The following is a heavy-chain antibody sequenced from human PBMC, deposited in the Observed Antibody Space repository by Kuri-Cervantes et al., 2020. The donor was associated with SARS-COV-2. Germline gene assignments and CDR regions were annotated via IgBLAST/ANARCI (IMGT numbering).Heavy chain of an antibody. V-gene: IGHV4-34*01. CDR2: INHSGST. J-gene: IGHJ6*02. D-gene: IGHD3-3*01. CDR1: GGSFSGYY. CDR3: ARAGFLEWLLPRLYYYYGMDV. Sequence: SETLSLTCAVYGGSFSGYYWSWIRQPPGKGLEWIGEINHSGSTNYNPSLKSRVTISVDTSKNQFSLKLSSVTAADTAVYYCARAGFLEWLLPRLYYYYGMDVWGQGTTVTVSS.